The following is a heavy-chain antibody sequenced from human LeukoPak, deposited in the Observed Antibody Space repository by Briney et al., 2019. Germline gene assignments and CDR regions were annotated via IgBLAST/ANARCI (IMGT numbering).Heavy chain of an antibody. V-gene: IGHV3-53*04. Sequence: GGPLRLSCAASGFTVSSNYMSWVRQAPGKGLEWVSVIYSGGSTYYADSVKGRFTISRHNSKNTLYLQMNSLRAEDTAVYYCARRLRYFDWLSRDYYYGMDVWGQGTTVTVSS. CDR1: GFTVSSNY. CDR2: IYSGGST. CDR3: ARRLRYFDWLSRDYYYGMDV. J-gene: IGHJ6*02. D-gene: IGHD3-9*01.